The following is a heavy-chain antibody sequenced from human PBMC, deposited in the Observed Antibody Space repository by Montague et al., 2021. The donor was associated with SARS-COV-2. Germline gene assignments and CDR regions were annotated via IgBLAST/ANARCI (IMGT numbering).Heavy chain of an antibody. CDR2: IYYSGST. V-gene: IGHV4-59*01. J-gene: IGHJ6*02. Sequence: SETLSLTCTVSGGSISNYYWSCIRQPPGRGLEWIGYIYYSGSTDHSPSLKSRVTISLDTSKNQFSLKVTSVTAADTAVYYCARGGGYYNYGLDVWGPGTTVTVSS. CDR3: ARGGGYYNYGLDV. CDR1: GGSISNYY. D-gene: IGHD3-22*01.